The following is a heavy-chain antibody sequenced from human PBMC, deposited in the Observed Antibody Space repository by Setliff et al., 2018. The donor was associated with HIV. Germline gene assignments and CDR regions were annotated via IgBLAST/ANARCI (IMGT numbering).Heavy chain of an antibody. CDR3: ARAAPRAGAAPLAYDY. J-gene: IGHJ4*02. CDR1: GFTFSGYW. CDR2: INQDGGET. V-gene: IGHV3-7*01. Sequence: GGSLRLSCAASGFTFSGYWMSWVRQAPGKGLEWVANINQDGGETYYKDSVKGRLAISRDNANNSLHLQMNSLRVEDTAIYYCARAAPRAGAAPLAYDYWGQGTLVTVPQ. D-gene: IGHD1-26*01.